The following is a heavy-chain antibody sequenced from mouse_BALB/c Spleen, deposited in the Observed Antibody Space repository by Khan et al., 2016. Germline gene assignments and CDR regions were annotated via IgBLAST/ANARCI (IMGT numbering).Heavy chain of an antibody. CDR3: ATWDYYGSAFAY. V-gene: IGHV3-8*02. Sequence: EVQLQESGPSLAKPSQTLSLTCSVTGDSITSGHWNWIRKFPGNKFDFMGYISHSGDSYYNPSLKSRISITRDTSKNQYYLQLNSVTIEDTATYYCATWDYYGSAFAYWGQGTLVTVSA. D-gene: IGHD1-2*01. CDR2: ISHSGDS. J-gene: IGHJ3*01. CDR1: GDSITSGH.